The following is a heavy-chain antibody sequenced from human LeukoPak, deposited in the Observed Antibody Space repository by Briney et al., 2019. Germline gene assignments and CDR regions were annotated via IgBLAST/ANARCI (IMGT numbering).Heavy chain of an antibody. Sequence: GASVKVSCKASGYTFTSYDINWVRQATGQGLEWMGWMNPNSGNTGYAQKFQGRVTMTRNTSISTAYMELSSLRSEDTAVYYCACTIAAADAAPFDYWGQGTLVTVSS. V-gene: IGHV1-8*01. CDR3: ACTIAAADAAPFDY. D-gene: IGHD6-13*01. J-gene: IGHJ4*02. CDR2: MNPNSGNT. CDR1: GYTFTSYD.